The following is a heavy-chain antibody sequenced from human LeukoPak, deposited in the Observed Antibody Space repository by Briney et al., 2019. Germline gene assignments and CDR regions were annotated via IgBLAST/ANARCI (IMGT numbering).Heavy chain of an antibody. D-gene: IGHD2-2*01. CDR2: IYTSGST. V-gene: IGHV4-61*02. Sequence: PSETLSLTCTVSGGSISSGSYYWSWIRQPAGKGLEWIGRIYTSGSTNYNPSLKSRVTISVDTSKNQFSLKLSSVTAADTAVYYCARHEVVPAAPYFDYWGQGTLVTVSS. CDR3: ARHEVVPAAPYFDY. CDR1: GGSISSGSYY. J-gene: IGHJ4*02.